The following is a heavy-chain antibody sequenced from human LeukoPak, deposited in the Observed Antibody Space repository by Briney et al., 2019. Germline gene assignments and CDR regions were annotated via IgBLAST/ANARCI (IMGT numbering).Heavy chain of an antibody. J-gene: IGHJ1*01. CDR1: GGSISSSSYY. CDR3: TKIEVGADDFDYFQH. CDR2: IYYSGST. D-gene: IGHD1-26*01. Sequence: SGTLSLTCTVSGGSISSSSYYWGWIRQPPGKGLEWIGSIYYSGSTYYNPSLKSRVTISVDTPKNQFSLKLTSVTAADTAVYYCTKIEVGADDFDYFQHWGQGTLVTVSS. V-gene: IGHV4-39*01.